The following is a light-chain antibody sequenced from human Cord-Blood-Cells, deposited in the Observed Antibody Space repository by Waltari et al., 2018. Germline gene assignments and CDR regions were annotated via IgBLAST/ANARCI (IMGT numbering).Light chain of an antibody. J-gene: IGKJ2*01. CDR2: AAS. CDR1: QSISSY. CDR3: QQSYSTPYT. Sequence: DIQMTQSPSSLSASVGDRVTITCRASQSISSYLNWYQQKPGKAPNPLIYAASSLKSGVPSRFSGSGSGTDFSLTISSLQHEDFATYYCQQSYSTPYTFGQGTKLEIK. V-gene: IGKV1-39*01.